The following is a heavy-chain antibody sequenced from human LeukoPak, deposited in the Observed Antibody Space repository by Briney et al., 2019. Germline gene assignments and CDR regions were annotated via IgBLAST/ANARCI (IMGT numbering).Heavy chain of an antibody. CDR3: ARQGTYSSSWYFAFDI. J-gene: IGHJ3*02. CDR1: GGSISSSSYY. Sequence: SETLSLTCTVSGGSISSSSYYWGWIRQPPGKGLEWMGSIYYSGSTYYNPSLKSRVTISVDTSKNQFSLKLSSVTAADTAVYYCARQGTYSSSWYFAFDIWGQGTMVTVSS. CDR2: IYYSGST. D-gene: IGHD6-13*01. V-gene: IGHV4-39*01.